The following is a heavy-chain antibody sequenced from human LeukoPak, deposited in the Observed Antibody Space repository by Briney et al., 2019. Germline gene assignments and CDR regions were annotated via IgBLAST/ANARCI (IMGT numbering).Heavy chain of an antibody. J-gene: IGHJ4*02. V-gene: IGHV4-59*08. CDR3: ARHAAEGNFPLDN. CDR1: AGSISGYY. D-gene: IGHD3-3*01. Sequence: SETLSLTCSVSAGSISGYYWSWIRQPPGKELEWIAYIYYRGTTNCNPSLKSRVTISVDTSKNQFSLMLRSVTAADTAVYYCARHAAEGNFPLDNWGQGTLVTVSS. CDR2: IYYRGTT.